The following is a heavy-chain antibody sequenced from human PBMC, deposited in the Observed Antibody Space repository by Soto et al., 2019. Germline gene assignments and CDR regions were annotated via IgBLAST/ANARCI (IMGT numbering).Heavy chain of an antibody. CDR2: IYYRGNA. CDR1: GDALSGSY. J-gene: IGHJ4*02. Sequence: PSETLSLTCTVFGDALSGSYWGWIRQPPGKGLEWIGSIYYRGNAYYNPSLQTRVTISLDKSRSQFSLKPNSVTSADSAVYFCPRLDGLAAFSYYFDFLGPRALVTVSS. V-gene: IGHV4-39*01. D-gene: IGHD3-9*01. CDR3: PRLDGLAAFSYYFDF.